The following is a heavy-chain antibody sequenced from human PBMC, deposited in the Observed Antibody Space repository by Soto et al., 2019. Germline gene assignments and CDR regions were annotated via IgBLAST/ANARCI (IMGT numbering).Heavy chain of an antibody. V-gene: IGHV1-69*06. CDR1: GGTFSSYV. D-gene: IGHD7-27*01. CDR2: IIPIFGTA. J-gene: IGHJ5*02. CDR3: ARGEHNWFDP. Sequence: QVQLVQSGAEVKKPGSSVKVSCKASGGTFSSYVVRWVRQAPGHGLEWVGGIIPIFGTANYAQKFQGRVTITADKSTSTVYMELSSLTSDDTAVYSCARGEHNWFDPWGQGTLVTVS.